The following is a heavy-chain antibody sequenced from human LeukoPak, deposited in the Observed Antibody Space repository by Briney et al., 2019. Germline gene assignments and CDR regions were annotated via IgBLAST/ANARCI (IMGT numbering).Heavy chain of an antibody. CDR2: IYPGDSNT. CDR3: ARLLAAATGHYLDY. D-gene: IGHD6-13*01. V-gene: IGHV5-51*01. CDR1: GYSFATNW. J-gene: IGHJ4*02. Sequence: NPGESLKISCRGSGYSFATNWIGWVRQRPGKGPEWMGIIYPGDSNTKYDPSFQGQVIISVDKSISTAYLQWSSLKASDTAIYYCARLLAAATGHYLDYWGQGTLVTVSS.